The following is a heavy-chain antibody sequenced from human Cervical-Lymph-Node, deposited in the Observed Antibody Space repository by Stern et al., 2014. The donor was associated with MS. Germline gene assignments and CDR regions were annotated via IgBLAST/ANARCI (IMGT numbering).Heavy chain of an antibody. V-gene: IGHV1-2*02. CDR1: GYTFSAHS. D-gene: IGHD2-21*01. Sequence: VQLVQSGAEVKKPGASVKVSCKASGYTFSAHSLHWVRQAPAQGLAWMGWVNPNNGGTIYAPQFHGRVTMARATATSSAFMELSRLTSDDTAIYYCARGPNEHWGGHYNSHAMDVWGQGTTVTVSS. CDR3: ARGPNEHWGGHYNSHAMDV. CDR2: VNPNNGGT. J-gene: IGHJ6*02.